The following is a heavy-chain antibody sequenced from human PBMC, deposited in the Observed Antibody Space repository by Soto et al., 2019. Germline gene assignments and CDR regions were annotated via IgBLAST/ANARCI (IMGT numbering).Heavy chain of an antibody. V-gene: IGHV3-30*18. CDR2: ISNDAKND. J-gene: IGHJ4*02. D-gene: IGHD3-3*01. CDR3: AKDYDDTGFAH. Sequence: QVHLVESGGGVVQPGRSLRLSCAASGFTFRTFGMHWVRQAPGMGLEWVASISNDAKNDYYTDSVRGRFTISRDNSRDALYLEMSNLRVEDTTRYYCAKDYDDTGFAHWGQGILVTVSA. CDR1: GFTFRTFG.